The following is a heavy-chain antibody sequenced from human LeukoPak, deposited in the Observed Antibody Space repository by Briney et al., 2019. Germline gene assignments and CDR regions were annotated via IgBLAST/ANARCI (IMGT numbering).Heavy chain of an antibody. CDR2: INPSGGST. Sequence: ASVKVSCKASGYTFTSYYMHWVRQAPGQGLEWMGIINPSGGSTSYAQKFQGRVTTTRDTSTSTVYMELSSLRSEDTAVYYCARARWDIVVVPAAISFDYWGQGTLVTVSS. J-gene: IGHJ4*02. CDR1: GYTFTSYY. V-gene: IGHV1-46*03. CDR3: ARARWDIVVVPAAISFDY. D-gene: IGHD2-2*02.